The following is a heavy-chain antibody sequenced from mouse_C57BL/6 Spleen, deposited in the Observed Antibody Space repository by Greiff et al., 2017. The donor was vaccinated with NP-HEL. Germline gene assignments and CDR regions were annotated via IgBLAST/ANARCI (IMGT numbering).Heavy chain of an antibody. D-gene: IGHD2-2*01. CDR1: GYTFTSYW. V-gene: IGHV1-69*01. CDR2: IDPSDSYT. Sequence: VQLQQSGAELVMPGASVKLSCKASGYTFTSYWMHWVKQRPGQGLEWIGEIDPSDSYTNYNQKFKGKSTLTVDKSSSTAYMQLSSLTSEDSAVYYCARWGYDVDWYFDVWGTGTTVTVSS. CDR3: ARWGYDVDWYFDV. J-gene: IGHJ1*03.